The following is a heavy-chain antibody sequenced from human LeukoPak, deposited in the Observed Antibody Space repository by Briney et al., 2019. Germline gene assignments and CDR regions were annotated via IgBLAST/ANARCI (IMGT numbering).Heavy chain of an antibody. CDR3: ARVTIFGVARPNWFDP. D-gene: IGHD3-3*01. Sequence: SETLSLNCSVSDGSSTSYHWSWIRQPPGKGLEWIGYIYYGGSTNYNPSLKSRVTMSVDTSKNQFSLKLSSVTAADTAVYYCARVTIFGVARPNWFDPWGQGTLVTVSS. CDR1: DGSSTSYH. J-gene: IGHJ5*02. CDR2: IYYGGST. V-gene: IGHV4-59*01.